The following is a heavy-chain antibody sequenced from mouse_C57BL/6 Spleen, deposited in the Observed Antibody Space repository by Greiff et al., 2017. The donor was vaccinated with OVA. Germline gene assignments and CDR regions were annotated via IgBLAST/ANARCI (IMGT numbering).Heavy chain of an antibody. CDR1: GYSITSGYD. V-gene: IGHV3-1*01. Sequence: EVKLMESGPGMVKPSQSLSLTCTVTGYSITSGYDWHWIRHFPGNKLEWMGYISYSGSTNYNPSLKSRISITHDTSKNHFFLKLNSVTAEDTATYYCARTDYYGSSFDYWGQGTTLTVAS. CDR3: ARTDYYGSSFDY. D-gene: IGHD1-1*01. CDR2: ISYSGST. J-gene: IGHJ2*01.